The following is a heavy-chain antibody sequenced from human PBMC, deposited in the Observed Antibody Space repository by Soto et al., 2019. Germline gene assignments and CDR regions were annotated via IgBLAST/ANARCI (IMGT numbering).Heavy chain of an antibody. V-gene: IGHV4-38-2*01. D-gene: IGHD2-15*01. Sequence: SETLSLTCAVSGYSISSGFYWGWIRQPPGKGLEWIGNIYHTGSTYYNPSLKSRVTLSVDTSNNQFSLKLTSVTAADTAVYYCSRSGTSHLPPGEWGQGTLVTVSS. CDR1: GYSISSGFY. CDR2: IYHTGST. J-gene: IGHJ4*02. CDR3: SRSGTSHLPPGE.